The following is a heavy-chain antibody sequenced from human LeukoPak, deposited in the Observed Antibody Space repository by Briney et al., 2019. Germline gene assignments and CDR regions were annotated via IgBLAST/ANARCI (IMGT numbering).Heavy chain of an antibody. CDR1: GFTFSTFA. CDR3: ATYRQVLLPFES. J-gene: IGHJ4*02. D-gene: IGHD2-8*02. V-gene: IGHV3-23*01. Sequence: GGSLRLSCAASGFTFSTFAMIWVRQPPGTGLEWVSSIFPRGGEIHYADSVRGRFTISRDNSKSTLSLQMNSLRAEDTAIYYCATYRQVLLPFESWGQGTLVTVSS. CDR2: IFPRGGEI.